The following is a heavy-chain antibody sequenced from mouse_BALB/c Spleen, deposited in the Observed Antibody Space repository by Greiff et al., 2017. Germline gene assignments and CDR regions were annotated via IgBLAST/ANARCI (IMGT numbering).Heavy chain of an antibody. V-gene: IGHV1-87*01. J-gene: IGHJ2*01. CDR3: AIGSSYDYMDY. CDR2: IYPGDGDT. CDR1: GYTFTSYW. Sequence: QVQLQQSGAELARPGASVKLSCKASGYTFTSYWMQWVKQRPGQGLEWIGAIYPGDGDTRYTQKFKGKATLTADKSSSTAYMQLSSLASEDSAVYYCAIGSSYDYMDYWGQGTTLTVSS. D-gene: IGHD1-1*01.